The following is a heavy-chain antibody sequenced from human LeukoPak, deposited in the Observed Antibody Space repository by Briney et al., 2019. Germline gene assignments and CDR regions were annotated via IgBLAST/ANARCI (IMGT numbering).Heavy chain of an antibody. CDR1: GFTFDDYA. Sequence: GGSLRLSCAASGFTFDDYAMHWVRQAPGKGLEWVSGISWNSGSIGYADSVKGRFTISRDNAKNSLYLQMNSLRAEDTAVYYCAKMPTGTTKRGYYYYYMDVWGKGTTVTVSS. V-gene: IGHV3-9*01. D-gene: IGHD1-1*01. J-gene: IGHJ6*03. CDR2: ISWNSGSI. CDR3: AKMPTGTTKRGYYYYYMDV.